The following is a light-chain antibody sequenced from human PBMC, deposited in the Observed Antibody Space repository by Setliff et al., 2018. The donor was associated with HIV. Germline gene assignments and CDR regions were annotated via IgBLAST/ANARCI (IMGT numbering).Light chain of an antibody. CDR1: SSDVGGYSH. Sequence: QSVLAQPASVSGSPGQSITISCTGTSSDVGGYSHVSWYQQRPGKAPKLIIYEVSNRPSGVSNRFSGSKSGNTASLTISGLQAEDEADYYCSSYAVTNTLPFGTGTKVTVL. J-gene: IGLJ1*01. CDR3: SSYAVTNTLP. CDR2: EVS. V-gene: IGLV2-14*01.